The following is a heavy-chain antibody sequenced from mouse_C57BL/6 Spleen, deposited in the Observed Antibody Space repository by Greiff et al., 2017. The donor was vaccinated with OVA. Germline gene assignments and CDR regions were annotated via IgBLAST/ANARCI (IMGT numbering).Heavy chain of an antibody. V-gene: IGHV1-15*01. D-gene: IGHD2-1*01. J-gene: IGHJ2*01. Sequence: VKLQESGAELVRPGASVTLSCKASGYTFTDYEMHWVKQTPVHGLEWIGAIDPETGGTAYNQKFKGKAILTADKSSSTASMELRSLTSEDSAVYYCTGVPAGGNYGGGFDYWGQGTTLTVSS. CDR2: IDPETGGT. CDR1: GYTFTDYE. CDR3: TGVPAGGNYGGGFDY.